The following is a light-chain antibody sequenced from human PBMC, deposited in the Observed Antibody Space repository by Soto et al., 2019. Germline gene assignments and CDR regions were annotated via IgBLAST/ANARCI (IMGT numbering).Light chain of an antibody. V-gene: IGKV3-15*01. J-gene: IGKJ1*01. Sequence: EIVMTQSPATLSVSPGERATLSCRASQSVSSNLAWYQQRPGQAPRLLIYGASTRATGIPARFSGSGSGTEFTLTISSLQSEDFAVYYCQQYDNWPPVTFGQGTQVEIK. CDR3: QQYDNWPPVT. CDR2: GAS. CDR1: QSVSSN.